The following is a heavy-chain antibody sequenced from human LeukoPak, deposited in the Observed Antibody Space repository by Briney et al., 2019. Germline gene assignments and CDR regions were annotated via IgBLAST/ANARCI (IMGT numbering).Heavy chain of an antibody. CDR3: ARTYYYDSSGYIHFDY. CDR2: IYYSGST. V-gene: IGHV4-30-4*08. CDR1: GGSISSGDYY. J-gene: IGHJ4*02. Sequence: PSETLSLTCTVSGGSISSGDYYWRWVRQPPGKGLEWIGYIYYSGSTYYNPSLKSRVTISVDTSKNQFSLKLSSVTAADTAVYYCARTYYYDSSGYIHFDYWGQGTLVTVSS. D-gene: IGHD3-22*01.